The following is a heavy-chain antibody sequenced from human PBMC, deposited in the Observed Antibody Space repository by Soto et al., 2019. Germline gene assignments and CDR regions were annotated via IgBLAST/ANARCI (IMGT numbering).Heavy chain of an antibody. CDR1: GYTFTSYA. D-gene: IGHD2-2*01. V-gene: IGHV1-3*01. J-gene: IGHJ4*02. CDR2: INAGNGNT. Sequence: ASVKVSCKASGYTFTSYAMHWVRQAPGQRLEWMGWINAGNGNTKYSQKFQGRVTITRDTSASTAYMELSSLRSEDTAVYYCASSFTLTAALAYWGQGTLVTVYS. CDR3: ASSFTLTAALAY.